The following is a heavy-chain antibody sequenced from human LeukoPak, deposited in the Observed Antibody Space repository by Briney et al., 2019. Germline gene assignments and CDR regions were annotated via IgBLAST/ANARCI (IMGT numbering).Heavy chain of an antibody. Sequence: GGSLRLSCAASGFTLSSYGMSWVRQAPGKGLQWVSAISGSGDSTYYADSVNGRVIISRDNSKNTLYLQMNSLIAEDTAVYYCAKERAIVGWGQGTLVTVSS. J-gene: IGHJ4*02. CDR2: ISGSGDST. V-gene: IGHV3-23*01. CDR3: AKERAIVG. CDR1: GFTLSSYG. D-gene: IGHD2-15*01.